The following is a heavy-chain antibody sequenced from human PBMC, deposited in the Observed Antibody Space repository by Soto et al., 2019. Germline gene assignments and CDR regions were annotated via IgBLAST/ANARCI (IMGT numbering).Heavy chain of an antibody. Sequence: GSLRLSCAASGFIFSSYSMSWVCQAPGKGLEWVSGFRTGGDDGTTYYADSVKGRFTISRDNSKNTLFLQMNSLRAEDTAIYYCAKKVNSGPGSQYFDYWGQGTLVTVSS. D-gene: IGHD3-10*01. V-gene: IGHV3-23*01. CDR2: FRTGGDDGTT. CDR1: GFIFSSYS. CDR3: AKKVNSGPGSQYFDY. J-gene: IGHJ4*02.